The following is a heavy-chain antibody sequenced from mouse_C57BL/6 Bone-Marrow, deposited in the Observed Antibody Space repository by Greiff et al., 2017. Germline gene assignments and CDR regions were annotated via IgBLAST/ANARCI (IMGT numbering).Heavy chain of an antibody. V-gene: IGHV2-2*01. D-gene: IGHD2-2*01. CDR2: IWSGGST. J-gene: IGHJ2*01. Sequence: VQLQQSGPGLVQPSQSLSITCTVSGFSLTSYGVHWVRQSPGKGLEWLGVIWSGGSTDYNAAFISRLSISKDNSKSQVFFKMNSLQADDTAIYYSARNFGYDEGYYFDYWGQGTTLTVSS. CDR3: ARNFGYDEGYYFDY. CDR1: GFSLTSYG.